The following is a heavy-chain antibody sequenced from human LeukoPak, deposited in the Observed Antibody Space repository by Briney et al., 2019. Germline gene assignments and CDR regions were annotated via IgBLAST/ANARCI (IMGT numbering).Heavy chain of an antibody. D-gene: IGHD6-13*01. CDR1: GFTFSSYE. CDR3: ARGAAGGMYNWFDP. CDR2: MSSRGSII. V-gene: IGHV3-48*03. Sequence: PGGSLRLSCAASGFTFSSYEMNWVRQAPGKGLEWVSYMSSRGSIIFYADSVKGRFTIPRDNAKNSLYLQMDSLRVEDTAVYYCARGAAGGMYNWFDPWGQGTLVTVSS. J-gene: IGHJ5*02.